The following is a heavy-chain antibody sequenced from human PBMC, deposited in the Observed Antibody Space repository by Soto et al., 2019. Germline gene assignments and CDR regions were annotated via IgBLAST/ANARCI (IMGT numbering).Heavy chain of an antibody. CDR2: ISGSGGST. J-gene: IGHJ5*02. CDR3: AKDLLRGIAAAGTPPGLYH. V-gene: IGHV3-23*01. Sequence: PGGSLRLSCAASGFTFSSYAMSWVRQAPGKGLEWVSAISGSGGSTYYADSVKGRFTISRDNSKNTLYLQMNSLRAEDTAVYYCAKDLLRGIAAAGTPPGLYHWGQGTLVTVSS. D-gene: IGHD6-13*01. CDR1: GFTFSSYA.